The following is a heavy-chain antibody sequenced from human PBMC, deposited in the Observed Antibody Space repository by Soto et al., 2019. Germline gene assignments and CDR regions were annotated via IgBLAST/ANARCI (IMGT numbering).Heavy chain of an antibody. CDR2: IIPILGIA. CDR3: EMEYCSSTSCYRDY. D-gene: IGHD2-2*02. V-gene: IGHV1-69*02. Sequence: QVQLAQSGAEVKKPGSSVKVSCKASGGTFSSYTISWVRQAPGQGLEWMGRIIPILGIANYAQKFQGRVTITADKSTSTTYMELSSLRSEDTAVYYCEMEYCSSTSCYRDYWGQGTLVTVSS. J-gene: IGHJ4*02. CDR1: GGTFSSYT.